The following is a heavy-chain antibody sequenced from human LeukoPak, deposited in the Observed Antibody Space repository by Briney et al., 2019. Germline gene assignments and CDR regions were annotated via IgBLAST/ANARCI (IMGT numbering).Heavy chain of an antibody. J-gene: IGHJ4*02. D-gene: IGHD2-21*02. CDR2: IYYSGST. Sequence: SETPSLTCTVSGGSISSGGYYWSWIRQPPGKGLEWIGYIYYSGSTYYNPSLKSRVTISVDTSKNQFSLKLSSVTAADTAVYYCARYLSPYCGGDCYNFDYWGQGTLVTVSS. CDR3: ARYLSPYCGGDCYNFDY. V-gene: IGHV4-30-4*08. CDR1: GGSISSGGYY.